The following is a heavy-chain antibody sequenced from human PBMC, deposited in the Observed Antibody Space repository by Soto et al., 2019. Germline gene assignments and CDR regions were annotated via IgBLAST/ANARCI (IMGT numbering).Heavy chain of an antibody. J-gene: IGHJ3*02. V-gene: IGHV1-3*01. CDR3: ARAGYCSSTSCSDAFDI. CDR1: GYTFTNYA. CDR2: INAGNGNT. D-gene: IGHD2-2*01. Sequence: QVQFVQSGAELKKPGASVKVSCKASGYTFTNYAMHWVRQAPGQRLEWMGWINAGNGNTKYSQKFQGRVTITRDTSGRTAYGEFTSLRSDDTAVYYWARAGYCSSTSCSDAFDIWGQGTLVTVSS.